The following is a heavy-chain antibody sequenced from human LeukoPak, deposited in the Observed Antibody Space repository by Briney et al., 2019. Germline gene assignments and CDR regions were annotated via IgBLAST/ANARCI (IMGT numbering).Heavy chain of an antibody. CDR3: ARHAQRTGRDYYFDY. J-gene: IGHJ4*02. CDR1: GGSISGYY. CDR2: IHTSKSA. Sequence: PSETLSLSCTVSGGSISGYYWSWIWQPPGKGLEWIGYIHTSKSANYSPSLKSRVTIAVDTSKNQFSLKLSSVTATDTAVYFCARHAQRTGRDYYFDYWGQGTLVTVSS. V-gene: IGHV4-4*09. D-gene: IGHD1-14*01.